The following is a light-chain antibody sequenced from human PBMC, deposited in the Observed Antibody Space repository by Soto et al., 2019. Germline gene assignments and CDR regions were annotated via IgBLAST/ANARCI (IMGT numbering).Light chain of an antibody. CDR1: QSVSSSY. CDR3: QQYGSSPIFT. J-gene: IGKJ3*01. CDR2: GAS. V-gene: IGKV3-20*01. Sequence: EIVWTQSPGTLSLSPGERATLSCRASQSVSSSYLAWYQQKPGQAPRLLIYGASSSATGIPDRFSGSGSGTDFTLTISRLEPEDFAVYYCQQYGSSPIFTCGPGTKVDIK.